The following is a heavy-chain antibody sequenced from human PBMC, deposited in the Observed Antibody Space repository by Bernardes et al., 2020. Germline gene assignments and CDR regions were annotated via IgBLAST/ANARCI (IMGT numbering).Heavy chain of an antibody. CDR1: GGSVTSGTYY. CDR2: VHYSGNT. V-gene: IGHV4-61*01. J-gene: IGHJ4*02. D-gene: IGHD2-15*01. Sequence: SEALSLTCTVSGGSVTSGTYYWTWIRQSPGKGLEWIGNVHYSGNTKYNPSLKSRVTMSVDTSKNQFSLKLSSVTAADTAVYYCAKYCAGGRCPDNWGQGTLVTVSS. CDR3: AKYCAGGRCPDN.